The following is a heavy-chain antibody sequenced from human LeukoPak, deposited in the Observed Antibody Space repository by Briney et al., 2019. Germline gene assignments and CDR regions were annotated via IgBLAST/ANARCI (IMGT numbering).Heavy chain of an antibody. J-gene: IGHJ4*02. CDR1: GGSFSGYY. Sequence: PSETLSLTCAVYGGSFSGYYWSWIRQPPGKGLEWIGEINHSGSTNYNPSLKSRVTISVDTSKNQFSLKLSSVTAADTAVYYCARGCGYGNDKSFDYWGQGTLVTVSS. CDR3: ARGCGYGNDKSFDY. D-gene: IGHD4-11*01. V-gene: IGHV4-34*01. CDR2: INHSGST.